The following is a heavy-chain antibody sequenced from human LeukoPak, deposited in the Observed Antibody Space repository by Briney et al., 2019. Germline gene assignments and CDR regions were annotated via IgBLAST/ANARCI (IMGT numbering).Heavy chain of an antibody. CDR2: IIPIFGTA. V-gene: IGHV1-69*05. Sequence: SVKLSCKASGGTFSSSAISWVRQAPGQGLEWMGGIIPIFGTANYAQKFQGRVTITTDESTSTAYMELSSLRSEDTAVYYCARAKNRLGYSSSHFDYWGQGTLVTVSS. J-gene: IGHJ4*02. CDR1: GGTFSSSA. D-gene: IGHD6-6*01. CDR3: ARAKNRLGYSSSHFDY.